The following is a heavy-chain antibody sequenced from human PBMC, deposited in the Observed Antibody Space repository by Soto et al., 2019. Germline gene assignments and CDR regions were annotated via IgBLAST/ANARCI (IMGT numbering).Heavy chain of an antibody. V-gene: IGHV1-18*01. CDR2: ISAYNGNT. CDR1: GYTFTSYG. J-gene: IGHJ4*02. D-gene: IGHD1-26*01. CDR3: ARDLGIVGATRGVSCDY. Sequence: GASVKVSCKASGYTFTSYGISWVRQAPGQGLEWMGWISAYNGNTNYAQKLQGRVTMTTDTSTSTAYMELRSLRSDDTAVYYCARDLGIVGATRGVSCDYWGQGTLVPVSS.